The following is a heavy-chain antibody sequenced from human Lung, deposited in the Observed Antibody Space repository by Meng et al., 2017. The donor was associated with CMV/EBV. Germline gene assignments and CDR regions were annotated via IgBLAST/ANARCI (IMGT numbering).Heavy chain of an antibody. CDR3: ARMNNFSGAFDV. D-gene: IGHD3-10*01. V-gene: IGHV4-59*01. Sequence: SETXSLXXSVSGGSISTSYWTWIRQPPGKGLEYIGYLHYNGSPNYNPSLKSRVTISIDTSKKQFSLKLTSVTAADTAVYYCARMNNFSGAFDVWGQGTVVTVSS. J-gene: IGHJ3*01. CDR2: LHYNGSP. CDR1: GGSISTSY.